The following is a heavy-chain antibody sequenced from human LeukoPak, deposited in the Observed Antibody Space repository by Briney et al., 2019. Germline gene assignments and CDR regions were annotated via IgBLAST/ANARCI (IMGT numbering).Heavy chain of an antibody. D-gene: IGHD6-6*01. J-gene: IGHJ4*02. CDR3: TTGRALWEQLVRGPFDY. CDR2: FDPEDGET. CDR1: GYTFTELS. V-gene: IGHV1-24*01. Sequence: ASVKVSCKVSGYTFTELSMHWVRQAAGKGLEWMGGFDPEDGETIYAQRFQGRVTMTEDTSTDTAYMELSSLRSEDTAVYYCTTGRALWEQLVRGPFDYWGQGTLVTVSS.